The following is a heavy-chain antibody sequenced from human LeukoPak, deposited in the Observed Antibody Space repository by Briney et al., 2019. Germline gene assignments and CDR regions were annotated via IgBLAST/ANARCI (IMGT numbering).Heavy chain of an antibody. D-gene: IGHD6-6*01. CDR2: ISSNGGST. V-gene: IGHV3-64*01. J-gene: IGHJ6*03. CDR3: ARGGVSSIAARRGYMDV. Sequence: GGSLRLSCAASGFTFSSYAMHWVRRAPGKGLEYVSAISSNGGSTYYANSVKGRFTISRDNAKNSLYLQMNSLRAEDTAVYYCARGGVSSIAARRGYMDVWGKGTTVTVSS. CDR1: GFTFSSYA.